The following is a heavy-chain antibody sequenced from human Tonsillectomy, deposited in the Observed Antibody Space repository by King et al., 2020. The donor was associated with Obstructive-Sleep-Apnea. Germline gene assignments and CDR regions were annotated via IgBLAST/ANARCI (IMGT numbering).Heavy chain of an antibody. J-gene: IGHJ5*02. CDR3: ARDSNYDVWGSYSPYNWFDP. V-gene: IGHV4-59*01. Sequence: VQLVESGPRLVKPSETLSLTCTVSGSSISSYYWSWIRQPPGKGLEWIGNTYYSGSTNYNPSLKSRVTISVDTSKNQFSLRLNSVTAADTAVYYCARDSNYDVWGSYSPYNWFDPWGQGTLVTVSS. CDR2: TYYSGST. CDR1: GSSISSYY. D-gene: IGHD3-3*01.